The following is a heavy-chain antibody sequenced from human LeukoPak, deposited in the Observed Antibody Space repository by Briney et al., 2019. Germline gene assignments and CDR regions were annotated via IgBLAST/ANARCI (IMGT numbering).Heavy chain of an antibody. Sequence: SGGSLNLSGAAPGFPFSDYYLSWFRQPPGKGLEWVSYISSSGSTIYYADSVKGRFTISRDNAKNSLYLQMNSLRAEDTAVYYCARDSGSYYTDPFDYWGQGTLVTVSS. D-gene: IGHD1-26*01. CDR3: ARDSGSYYTDPFDY. J-gene: IGHJ4*02. CDR2: ISSSGSTI. V-gene: IGHV3-11*04. CDR1: GFPFSDYY.